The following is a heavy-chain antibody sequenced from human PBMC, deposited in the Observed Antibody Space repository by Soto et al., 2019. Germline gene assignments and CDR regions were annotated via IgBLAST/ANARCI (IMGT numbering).Heavy chain of an antibody. CDR2: IYWDDDT. D-gene: IGHD1-20*01. V-gene: IGHV2-5*02. CDR1: GFSLNNDGGG. Sequence: QITLKESGPTVVKPTQTLTLTCTFSGFSLNNDGGGVGWIRQPPGKAPEWLDLIYWDDDTRYSPSLRSRLTITKDSSKNKVVLTMTNMDPVDTATYFCAHSSLHYKKWCDHWGQGTLVTVSS. J-gene: IGHJ5*02. CDR3: AHSSLHYKKWCDH.